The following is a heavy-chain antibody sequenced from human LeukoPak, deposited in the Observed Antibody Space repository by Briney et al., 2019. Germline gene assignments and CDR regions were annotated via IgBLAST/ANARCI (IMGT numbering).Heavy chain of an antibody. Sequence: SETLSLTCTVSGGSVSSGSYYWSWIRQPPGKGLEWIGYIYDSGSTNYNPSLKSRVTTSVDTSKNQFSLMLSSVTAADTAVYYCARGPSSKYFDYWGQGTLVTVSS. CDR3: ARGPSSKYFDY. CDR2: IYDSGST. D-gene: IGHD2-2*01. J-gene: IGHJ4*02. CDR1: GGSVSSGSYY. V-gene: IGHV4-61*01.